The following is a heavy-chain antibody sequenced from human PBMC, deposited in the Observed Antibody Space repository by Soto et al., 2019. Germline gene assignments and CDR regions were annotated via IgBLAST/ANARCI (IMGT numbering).Heavy chain of an antibody. J-gene: IGHJ4*02. Sequence: QVQLVQSGAEVKKPGASVKVSCKASGYTFTSYGISWVRQAPGQGLEWMGWISAYNGNTNYAQKHQGRVTMTTDTSTSTAYMELRSLRSDDTAVYYCASSKEDCSSTGCYGDYFDYWGQGTLVTVSS. CDR2: ISAYNGNT. D-gene: IGHD2-2*01. CDR3: ASSKEDCSSTGCYGDYFDY. CDR1: GYTFTSYG. V-gene: IGHV1-18*01.